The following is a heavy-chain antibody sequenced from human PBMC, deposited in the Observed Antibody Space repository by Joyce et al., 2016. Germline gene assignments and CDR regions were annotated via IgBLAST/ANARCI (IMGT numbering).Heavy chain of an antibody. CDR2: IYHSEST. V-gene: IGHV4-30-2*01. CDR1: GGSVSSGGYS. D-gene: IGHD3-10*01. Sequence: QMQLQESGPGLVKPSQTLSLTCAVSGGSVSSGGYSWTWIRQPPGKGLEWIGHIYHSESTYYNPSRQSRVNMSLDRSKNQFSLKLRSVTAADTAVYYCARAYGSGSYSYYYGMDVWGQGTTVTVSS. CDR3: ARAYGSGSYSYYYGMDV. J-gene: IGHJ6*02.